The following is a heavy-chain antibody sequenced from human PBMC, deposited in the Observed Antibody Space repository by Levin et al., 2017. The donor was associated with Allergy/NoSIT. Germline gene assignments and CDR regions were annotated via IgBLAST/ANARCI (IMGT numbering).Heavy chain of an antibody. Sequence: GGSLRLSCVASGYPFSSYGMHWIRQAPGKGLEWVAVISYDGTKEDYADSVKGRFSISRDRSKNTVYLHMNSLRAEDTAFYYCAKDPVGYCTGGSCYEQYFLEWGQGTLVTVSS. CDR2: ISYDGTKE. D-gene: IGHD2-15*01. V-gene: IGHV3-30*18. CDR1: GYPFSSYG. CDR3: AKDPVGYCTGGSCYEQYFLE. J-gene: IGHJ1*01.